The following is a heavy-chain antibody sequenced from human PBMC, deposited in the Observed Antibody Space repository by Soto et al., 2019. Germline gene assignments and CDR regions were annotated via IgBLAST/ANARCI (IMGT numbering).Heavy chain of an antibody. D-gene: IGHD7-27*01. V-gene: IGHV4-34*01. CDR1: GGSFSGYY. CDR2: INHSGST. Sequence: PSETLSLTCAVYGGSFSGYYWSWIRQPPGKGLEWIGEINHSGSTNYNPSLKSRVTISVDTSKNQFSLKLSSVTAADTAVYYCARGRLGIRYYYYGMDVWGQGTTVTVSS. J-gene: IGHJ6*02. CDR3: ARGRLGIRYYYYGMDV.